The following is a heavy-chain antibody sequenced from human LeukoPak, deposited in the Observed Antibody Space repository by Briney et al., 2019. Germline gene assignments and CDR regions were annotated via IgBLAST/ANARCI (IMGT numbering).Heavy chain of an antibody. V-gene: IGHV1-8*01. CDR1: GYTFTSYD. J-gene: IGHJ4*02. CDR3: TTSQISGWTFEY. Sequence: ASVKVSCKASGYTFTSYDINWVRQATGQGLEWMGWMNPNSGNTGYAQKFQGRVTMTRNTSISTAYMELSSLRSEDTAVYYCTTSQISGWTFEYWGQGTLITVSS. CDR2: MNPNSGNT. D-gene: IGHD6-19*01.